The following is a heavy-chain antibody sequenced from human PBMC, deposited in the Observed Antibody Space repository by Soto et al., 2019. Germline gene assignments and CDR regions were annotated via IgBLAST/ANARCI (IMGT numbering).Heavy chain of an antibody. CDR3: GPRGAVAPRGY. J-gene: IGHJ4*02. CDR1: GGSFSDFY. Sequence: QVQLQQWGAGLLKPSETLSLTCAVSGGSFSDFYWTWIRQLPGKGLEWIGEINHIGYTNYNPSLQSRVAISGDTSKTQFSLSLRSVTAADTAVYYCGPRGAVAPRGYWGQGTLVTVSS. V-gene: IGHV4-34*02. CDR2: INHIGYT. D-gene: IGHD2-15*01.